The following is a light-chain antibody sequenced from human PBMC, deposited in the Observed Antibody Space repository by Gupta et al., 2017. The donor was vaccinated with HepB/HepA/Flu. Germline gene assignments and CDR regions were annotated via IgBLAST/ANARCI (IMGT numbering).Light chain of an antibody. CDR2: EFT. Sequence: HSALTQPASVSGSPGQSITISCTGSSNDIGRHSYVSWYQQYPGGPPNLILSEFTNRPSGVSYRFSGSKSGNTASLTISALQTEDEDDYYCSAHASVDFFGTGTNVTVL. CDR1: SNDIGRHSY. J-gene: IGLJ1*01. V-gene: IGLV2-14*01. CDR3: SAHASVDF.